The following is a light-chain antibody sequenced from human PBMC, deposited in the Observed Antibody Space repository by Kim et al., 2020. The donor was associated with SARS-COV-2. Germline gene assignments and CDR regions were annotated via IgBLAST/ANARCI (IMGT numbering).Light chain of an antibody. CDR1: RSNIGRYT. Sequence: ELTQPPSASGTPGQRVTISCSGSRSNIGRYTVNWYQQFPGTAPKFLIYSSNQRPSGVPDRFSGSQSGTSASLAISGLQAEDEADYYCEAWDDSLNAWVFGGGTQLSVL. V-gene: IGLV1-44*01. CDR3: EAWDDSLNAWV. CDR2: SSN. J-gene: IGLJ3*02.